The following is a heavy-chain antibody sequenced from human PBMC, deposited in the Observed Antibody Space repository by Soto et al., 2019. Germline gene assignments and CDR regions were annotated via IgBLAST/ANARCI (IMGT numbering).Heavy chain of an antibody. V-gene: IGHV1-69*01. CDR2: IIPIFGTP. CDR1: VGIFSTYA. J-gene: IGHJ4*02. Sequence: QVQLVQSGAEVKKPGSSVKVSCKASVGIFSTYAISWLRQAPGQGLEWMGGIIPIFGTPNYAQRFQGRVTITADESTTTSYMELSRLKFEDTAVYYCARDRDDYGSGNYYNRIDFWGQGTLVTVSS. CDR3: ARDRDDYGSGNYYNRIDF. D-gene: IGHD3-10*01.